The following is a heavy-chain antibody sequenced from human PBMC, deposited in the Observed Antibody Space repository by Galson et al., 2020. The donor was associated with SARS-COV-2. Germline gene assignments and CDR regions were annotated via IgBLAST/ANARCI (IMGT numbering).Heavy chain of an antibody. D-gene: IGHD3-16*01. J-gene: IGHJ3*02. V-gene: IGHV4-31*03. Sequence: SETLSLTCIVSGGSISSGDYCWTWIRQHPGKGLEWIGFIYYGGTANYNPSLRGRVTMSVDTSKNQFSLNLSSVTAADTAVYYCVRQPSVGDAFDIWGQGTMVTVSS. CDR3: VRQPSVGDAFDI. CDR1: GGSISSGDYC. CDR2: IYYGGTA.